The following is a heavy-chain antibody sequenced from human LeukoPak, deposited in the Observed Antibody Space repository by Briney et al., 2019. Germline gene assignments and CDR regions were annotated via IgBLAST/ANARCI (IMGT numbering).Heavy chain of an antibody. Sequence: SETLSLTCTVSGGSISSGGYYWSWIRQHPGKGLEWIGYIYYSGSTYYNPSLKSRVTISVDTSKNQFSLKLSSVTAADTAVYYCARHYYGSGNFDIWGQGTMVTVSS. CDR2: IYYSGST. CDR1: GGSISSGGYY. D-gene: IGHD3-10*01. J-gene: IGHJ3*02. CDR3: ARHYYGSGNFDI. V-gene: IGHV4-31*03.